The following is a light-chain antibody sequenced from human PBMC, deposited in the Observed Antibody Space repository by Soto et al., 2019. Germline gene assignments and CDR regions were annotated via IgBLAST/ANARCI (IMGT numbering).Light chain of an antibody. CDR2: GNS. CDR1: SSNIGAGYN. Sequence: QSVLTQPPSVSGAPGQRVTISCTGSSSNIGAGYNVHWYQQLPGTAPKLLIYGNSNRPSGVPDRFSGSKSGTSASLAITGLQAEDEADYYCKSYDRSLSGWVFGTGTKVTVL. CDR3: KSYDRSLSGWV. V-gene: IGLV1-40*01. J-gene: IGLJ1*01.